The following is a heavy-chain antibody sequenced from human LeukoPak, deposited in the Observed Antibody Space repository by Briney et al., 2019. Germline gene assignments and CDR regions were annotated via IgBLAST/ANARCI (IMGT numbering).Heavy chain of an antibody. CDR3: ARDLGYFDY. Sequence: GGSLRLSCAASGFTFSSYGMHWVRQAPGKGPEWVALIYYDGSQRKYVDSVEGRFTISRDNSKNTVYLEINNLRAEDTAVYYCARDLGYFDYWGQGTLVTVSS. J-gene: IGHJ4*02. V-gene: IGHV3-33*01. D-gene: IGHD7-27*01. CDR1: GFTFSSYG. CDR2: IYYDGSQR.